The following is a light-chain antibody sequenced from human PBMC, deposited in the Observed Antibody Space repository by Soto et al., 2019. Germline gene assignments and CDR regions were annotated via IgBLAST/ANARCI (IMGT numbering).Light chain of an antibody. CDR3: QQALT. CDR2: GAS. Sequence: EIVLTQSPATLSLSPGERATLSCRASQSVSSSYLAWYQQKPGQAPRLLIYGASSRATGIPDRFSGSGSGTDFTLTISRLEPEDFAVYYCQQALTFGGGTKVDIK. CDR1: QSVSSSY. J-gene: IGKJ4*01. V-gene: IGKV3-20*01.